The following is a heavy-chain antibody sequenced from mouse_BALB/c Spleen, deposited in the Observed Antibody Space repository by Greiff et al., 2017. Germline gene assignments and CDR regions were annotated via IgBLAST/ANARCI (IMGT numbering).Heavy chain of an antibody. D-gene: IGHD2-12*01. V-gene: IGHV14-3*02. CDR2: IDPANGNT. J-gene: IGHJ4*01. CDR1: GFNIKDTY. CDR3: ARSRDSYYPMDALDY. Sequence: VQLQQSGAELVKPGASVKLSCTASGFNIKDTYMHWVKQRPEQGLEWIGRIDPANGNTKYDPKFQGKATITADTSSNTAYLQLSSLTSEDTAVYYCARSRDSYYPMDALDYWGQGTSVTVSS.